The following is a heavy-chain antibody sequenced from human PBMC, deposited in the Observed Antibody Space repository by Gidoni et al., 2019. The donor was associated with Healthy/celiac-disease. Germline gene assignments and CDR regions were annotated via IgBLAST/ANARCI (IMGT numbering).Heavy chain of an antibody. Sequence: EVQLVESGGGLVKPGGSLRLSCAASGFTFSRYSMNWVRQAPGKGMEWVSSISSSSSYIYYADSVKGRFTISRDNAKNSLYLQMNSLRAEDTAVYYCAREAVYCSGGSCYSVTFDYWGQGTLVTVSS. D-gene: IGHD2-15*01. J-gene: IGHJ4*02. V-gene: IGHV3-21*01. CDR3: AREAVYCSGGSCYSVTFDY. CDR2: ISSSSSYI. CDR1: GFTFSRYS.